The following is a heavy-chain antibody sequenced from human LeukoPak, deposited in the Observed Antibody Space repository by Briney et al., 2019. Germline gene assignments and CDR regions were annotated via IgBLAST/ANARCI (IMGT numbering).Heavy chain of an antibody. CDR2: IYSGGST. V-gene: IGHV3-53*01. D-gene: IGHD2-21*01. Sequence: GRSLRRSIAAAGFTVSSTYMSWVRQAPWKGLEWVSGIYSGGSTYNADSVKVRFTITRDNSKTTLYLQITRRRAKKRAVNSCARGGWVRTIAIDYSGQGSLVTVSS. J-gene: IGHJ4*02. CDR3: ARGGWVRTIAIDY. CDR1: GFTVSSTY.